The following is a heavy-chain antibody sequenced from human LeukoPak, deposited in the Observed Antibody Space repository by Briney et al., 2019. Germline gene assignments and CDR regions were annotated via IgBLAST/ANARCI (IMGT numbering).Heavy chain of an antibody. D-gene: IGHD4-11*01. CDR3: TRPKDSKGWYYYYYMDV. CDR2: IYYSGST. Sequence: LSETQSLTCTVSGGSISSSSYYWGWIRQPPGKGLEWIGSIYYSGSTYYNPSLKSRVTISVDTSKNQFSLKLSSVTAADTAVYYCTRPKDSKGWYYYYYMDVWGKGTTVTVSS. J-gene: IGHJ6*03. V-gene: IGHV4-39*01. CDR1: GGSISSSSYY.